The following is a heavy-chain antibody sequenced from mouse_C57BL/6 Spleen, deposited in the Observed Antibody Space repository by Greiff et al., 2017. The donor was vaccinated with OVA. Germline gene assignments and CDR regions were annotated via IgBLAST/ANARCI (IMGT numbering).Heavy chain of an antibody. CDR2: ISDGGSYT. J-gene: IGHJ1*03. CDR3: ARDQRGYPWYFDV. V-gene: IGHV5-4*01. CDR1: GFTFSSYA. Sequence: EVQLVESGGGLVKPGGSLKLSCAASGFTFSSYAMSWVRQTPEKRLEWVATISDGGSYTYYPDNVKGRFTISRDNAKNNLYLQMSHLKSEDTAMYYCARDQRGYPWYFDVWGTGTTVTVSS. D-gene: IGHD2-2*01.